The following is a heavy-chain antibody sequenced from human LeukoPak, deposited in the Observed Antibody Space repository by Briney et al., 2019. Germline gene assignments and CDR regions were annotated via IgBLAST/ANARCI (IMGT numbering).Heavy chain of an antibody. CDR3: ARDAGGRTQREGWFDP. CDR2: ISSGSTWI. J-gene: IGHJ5*02. Sequence: WGVLRLSCAASGFTFSSYSMNWVRQAPGKGLEWVSSISSGSTWIYYADSLKGRFTISRDNAKNSLYLQMNSLRVEGTAVYYCARDAGGRTQREGWFDPWGQGTLVTVSS. CDR1: GFTFSSYS. V-gene: IGHV3-21*01. D-gene: IGHD1-26*01.